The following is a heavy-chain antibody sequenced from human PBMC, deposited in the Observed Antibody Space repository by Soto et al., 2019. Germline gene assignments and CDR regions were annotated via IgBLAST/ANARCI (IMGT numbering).Heavy chain of an antibody. D-gene: IGHD3-22*01. CDR2: IYYTGNT. V-gene: IGHV4-59*01. CDR3: ARYYYDSSGYYYGWFDP. CDR1: GDSISTYY. J-gene: IGHJ5*02. Sequence: SETLSLTCTVSGDSISTYYWSWIRQPPGKGLAWIAYIYYTGNTYYNPSLKSRITVSMDTSKNQFSLKLSSVTAADTAVYYCARYYYDSSGYYYGWFDPWGQGTLVTVSS.